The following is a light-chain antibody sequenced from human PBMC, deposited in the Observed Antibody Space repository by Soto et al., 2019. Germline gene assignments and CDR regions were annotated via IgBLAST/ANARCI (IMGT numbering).Light chain of an antibody. Sequence: DIVMTQSPDSLAVSLGERATINCKSSQSVLYSSNNKHYLAWYQQRPGQPPKLLIYWASTRESGVPDRFSGSGSGTDSTLTVTSLQAEDVAVYYCQQYESTPPTFGQGTKLEIK. V-gene: IGKV4-1*01. J-gene: IGKJ2*01. CDR3: QQYESTPPT. CDR1: QSVLYSSNNKHY. CDR2: WAS.